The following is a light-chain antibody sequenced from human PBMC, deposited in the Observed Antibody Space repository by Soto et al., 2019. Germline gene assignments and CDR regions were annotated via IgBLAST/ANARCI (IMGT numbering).Light chain of an antibody. V-gene: IGLV2-8*01. CDR3: SSYAGSNVYV. CDR1: SSDVGGYDY. CDR2: EVT. J-gene: IGLJ1*01. Sequence: ALTQPPSASGAPGQSVPISCTGPSSDVGGYDYVSWYQQHPGKAPKLLIYEVTERPSGVPDRFSGSKSGNTASLTVSGLQAEDEAEYYCSSYAGSNVYVFGTGTKVTVL.